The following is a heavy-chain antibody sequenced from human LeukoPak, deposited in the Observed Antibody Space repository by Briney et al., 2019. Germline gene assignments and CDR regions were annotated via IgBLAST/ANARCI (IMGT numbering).Heavy chain of an antibody. Sequence: GASVKVSCKASGYTFTSYYMHWVRQAPGQGLEWMGIINPSGGSTGYAQKFQGRVTMTRDTSTSTVYMELSSLRSEDTAVYYCARGRSRVVVPAAMGGFDYWGQGTLVTVSS. V-gene: IGHV1-46*01. D-gene: IGHD2-2*01. CDR1: GYTFTSYY. CDR2: INPSGGST. J-gene: IGHJ4*02. CDR3: ARGRSRVVVPAAMGGFDY.